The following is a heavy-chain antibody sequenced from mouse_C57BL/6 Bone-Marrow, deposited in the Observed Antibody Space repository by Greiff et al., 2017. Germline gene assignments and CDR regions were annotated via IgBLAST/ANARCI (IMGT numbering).Heavy chain of an antibody. V-gene: IGHV1-26*01. CDR2: INPNNGGT. J-gene: IGHJ4*01. D-gene: IGHD3-3*01. Sequence: EVQLQQSGPELVKPGASVKISCKASGYTFTDYYMNWVKQSHGKSLEWIGDINPNNGGTSYNQKFKGKATLTVDKSSSTAYMELRSLTSEDSAVYYCAREGLLAIDDWGQGTSVTVSS. CDR3: AREGLLAIDD. CDR1: GYTFTDYY.